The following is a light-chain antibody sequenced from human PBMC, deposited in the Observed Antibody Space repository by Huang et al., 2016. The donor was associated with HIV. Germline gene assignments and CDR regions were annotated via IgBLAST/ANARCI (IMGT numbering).Light chain of an antibody. Sequence: EIIMTQSPATLSLSPGEGASLSCRANQSVATNLAWYLQTPGQSPRILIFGASTRASGLPGSFSGSGSGTQFTLTVSGLQSEDFAVYYCQQYHNWPYTFGQGTKLEI. CDR2: GAS. CDR1: QSVATN. CDR3: QQYHNWPYT. V-gene: IGKV3-15*01. J-gene: IGKJ2*01.